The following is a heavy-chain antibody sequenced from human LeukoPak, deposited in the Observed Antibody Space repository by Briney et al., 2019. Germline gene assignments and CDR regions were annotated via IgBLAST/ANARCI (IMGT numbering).Heavy chain of an antibody. V-gene: IGHV3-23*01. CDR3: ATSTLILRLIFDY. J-gene: IGHJ4*02. D-gene: IGHD4-17*01. CDR1: RFTFSSYA. Sequence: GGSLRLSCAASRFTFSSYAMSWVRQAPGKGLEWVSAIRGSGGSTYYADSVKGRFIISRDNSKNTLYLQMNRLRAEDTAVSYCATSTLILRLIFDYWGQGTLVTVSS. CDR2: IRGSGGST.